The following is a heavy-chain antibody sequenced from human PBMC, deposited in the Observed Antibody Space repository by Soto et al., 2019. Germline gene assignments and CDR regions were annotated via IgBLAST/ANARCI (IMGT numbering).Heavy chain of an antibody. V-gene: IGHV3-33*01. CDR1: GFIFSDYG. J-gene: IGHJ6*01. CDR2: IYYDGSNE. CDR3: ARWWNDEEWVETMDV. Sequence: QVQLVESGGAVVQPGRSLRLACETSGFIFSDYGMHWVRQAPGKGLEWVAVIYYDGSNEHYSDSVRGRFTISRDNSKNILYLQMISLRAEDTAIYYCARWWNDEEWVETMDVWGQGTTVTVSS. D-gene: IGHD1-1*01.